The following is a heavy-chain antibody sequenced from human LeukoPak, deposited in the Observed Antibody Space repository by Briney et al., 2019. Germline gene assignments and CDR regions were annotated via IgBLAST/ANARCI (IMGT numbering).Heavy chain of an antibody. CDR3: ARDQVSMVRGVPDY. Sequence: ASVKVSCKASGYTFTSCGISWVRQAPGQGLEWMGWISAYNSNTNYAQKLQGRVTMTTDTSTSTAYMELRSLRSDDTAVYYCARDQVSMVRGVPDYWGQGTLVTVSS. CDR2: ISAYNSNT. CDR1: GYTFTSCG. V-gene: IGHV1-18*04. D-gene: IGHD3-10*01. J-gene: IGHJ4*02.